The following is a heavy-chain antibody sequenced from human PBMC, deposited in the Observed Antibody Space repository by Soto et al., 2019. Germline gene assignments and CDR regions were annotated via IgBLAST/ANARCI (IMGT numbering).Heavy chain of an antibody. J-gene: IGHJ6*02. CDR3: ARGGSMVRGVTPYYGMDV. D-gene: IGHD3-10*01. Sequence: EVQLVESGGGLVQPGGSLRLSCAASGFTFSSYSMNWVRQAPGKGLEWVSYISSSSSTIYYADSVKGRFTISRDNAKNLLYLQMNSLRDEDTAVYYCARGGSMVRGVTPYYGMDVWGQGTTVTVSS. CDR2: ISSSSSTI. CDR1: GFTFSSYS. V-gene: IGHV3-48*02.